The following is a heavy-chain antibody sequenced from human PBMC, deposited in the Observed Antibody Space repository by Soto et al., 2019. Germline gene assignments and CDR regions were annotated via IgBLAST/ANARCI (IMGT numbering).Heavy chain of an antibody. CDR2: TYYRSEWYH. D-gene: IGHD5-18*01. Sequence: SQTLSRTCAISGDSVSSNMAVWNWFRQSPSRGLEWLGRTYYRSEWYHDYAPSVESRISINPDTSKNQFSLHLNYVTPEDTAVYYCSGVGYHNWSDPWAHGTVVTVSS. V-gene: IGHV6-1*01. CDR1: GDSVSSNMAV. CDR3: SGVGYHNWSDP. J-gene: IGHJ5*02.